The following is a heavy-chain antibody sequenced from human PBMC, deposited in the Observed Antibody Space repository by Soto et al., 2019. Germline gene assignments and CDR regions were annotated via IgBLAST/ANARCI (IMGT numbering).Heavy chain of an antibody. D-gene: IGHD6-13*01. V-gene: IGHV1-69*06. Sequence: GASVKVSCKASGGTFSSYAISWVRHAPGQGLEWMGGIIPIFGTANYAQKFQGRVTITADKSTSTAYMELSSLRSEDTAVYYCARAVAAAGQYYYYGMDVWGQGTTVTVSS. J-gene: IGHJ6*02. CDR1: GGTFSSYA. CDR3: ARAVAAAGQYYYYGMDV. CDR2: IIPIFGTA.